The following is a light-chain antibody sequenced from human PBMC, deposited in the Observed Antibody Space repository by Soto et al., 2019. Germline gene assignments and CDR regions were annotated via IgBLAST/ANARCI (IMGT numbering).Light chain of an antibody. CDR1: QSVSSN. V-gene: IGKV3-15*01. J-gene: IGKJ4*01. CDR3: EQYNNWSPALT. CDR2: GAS. Sequence: EIVMTQSPATLSVSPGERATLSCRASQSVSSNLAWYQQKPGQAPRHLIYGASTSATGIPAKFRGSGSGTEFTLTISSLQSEDVAVYYCEQYNNWSPALTFGGGTKVESK.